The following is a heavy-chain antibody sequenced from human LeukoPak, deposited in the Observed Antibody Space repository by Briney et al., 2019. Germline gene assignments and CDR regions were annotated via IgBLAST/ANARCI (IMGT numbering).Heavy chain of an antibody. Sequence: GGSLRLSCAASGFTFSSYGMHWVRQAPGKGLEWVAVISYDGSNKYYADSVKGRFTISRDNSKNTLYLQMNSLRAEDTAVYYCAKVSGVLRYFDWLSTPPYYFDYWGQGTLVTASS. CDR3: AKVSGVLRYFDWLSTPPYYFDY. V-gene: IGHV3-30*18. CDR1: GFTFSSYG. D-gene: IGHD3-9*01. J-gene: IGHJ4*02. CDR2: ISYDGSNK.